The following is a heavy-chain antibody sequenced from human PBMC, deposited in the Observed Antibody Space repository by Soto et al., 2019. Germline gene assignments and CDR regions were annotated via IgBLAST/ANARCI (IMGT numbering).Heavy chain of an antibody. CDR1: GFTFNSHA. D-gene: IGHD2-8*01. Sequence: QVQLVESGGGVVQPGTSLRLSCAASGFTFNSHAIHWVRQAPGKGLEWVSFLSYDGSHKYYADSVKARFTISRDNSKNTLHLKMNSLRAEDTAVYYCARDLSTLYSCDYWGQGTLVTVSS. CDR2: LSYDGSHK. J-gene: IGHJ4*02. CDR3: ARDLSTLYSCDY. V-gene: IGHV3-30-3*01.